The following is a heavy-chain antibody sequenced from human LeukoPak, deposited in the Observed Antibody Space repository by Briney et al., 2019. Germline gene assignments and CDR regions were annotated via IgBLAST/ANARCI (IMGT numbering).Heavy chain of an antibody. CDR2: INPNSGGT. CDR1: GYTFTGYY. Sequence: GASVKVSCKASGYTFTGYYMHWVRQAPGQGLEWMGWINPNSGGTNYAQKFQGRVTMTRDTSISTAYMELSRLRSDDTAVYYCARLYSSGWYYFDYWGQGTLVTVSS. CDR3: ARLYSSGWYYFDY. V-gene: IGHV1-2*02. J-gene: IGHJ4*02. D-gene: IGHD6-19*01.